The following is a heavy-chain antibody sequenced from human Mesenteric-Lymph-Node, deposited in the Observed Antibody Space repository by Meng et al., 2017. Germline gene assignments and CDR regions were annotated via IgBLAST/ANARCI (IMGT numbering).Heavy chain of an antibody. D-gene: IGHD3-16*01. Sequence: ASVKVSCKASGYNFKGYNMHWVRQAPGQGLECMGWVNPNTGETKLAQKFQGRLTFTTDTSVITAYMDLSSLTSDDTAVYYCVRDLFGAGTFGQDNGGFWGQGTLVTVSS. CDR3: VRDLFGAGTFGQDNGGF. J-gene: IGHJ4*02. CDR1: GYNFKGYN. V-gene: IGHV1-2*02. CDR2: VNPNTGET.